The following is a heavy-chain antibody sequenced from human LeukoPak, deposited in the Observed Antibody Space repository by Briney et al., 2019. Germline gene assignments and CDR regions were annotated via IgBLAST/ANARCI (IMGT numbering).Heavy chain of an antibody. Sequence: GSLRLSRAASGFTLNNHAMRWVRQAPGTRLEGLGWVSLISGGRTYYAESVKGRFTLYRRKPQHKPYLQITSLRAGRTPVCDCAKDDYSNSGSLDYWGQGTLVTVSS. CDR1: GFTLNNHA. D-gene: IGHD4-11*01. CDR3: AKDDYSNSGSLDY. CDR2: ISGGRT. V-gene: IGHV3-23*01. J-gene: IGHJ4*02.